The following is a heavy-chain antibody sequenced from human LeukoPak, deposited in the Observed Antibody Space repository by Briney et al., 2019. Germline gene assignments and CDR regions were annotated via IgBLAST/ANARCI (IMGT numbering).Heavy chain of an antibody. Sequence: QPGGSLRLSCAASRFALSSHWMTWVRQVPGRGLEWVANVNRDGSETYYLDSVKGRFTISKDNAKNSLYLQMNSLRAEDTALYHCARNNGMDVWGQGTTVIVSS. J-gene: IGHJ6*02. V-gene: IGHV3-7*03. CDR3: ARNNGMDV. CDR2: VNRDGSET. CDR1: RFALSSHW.